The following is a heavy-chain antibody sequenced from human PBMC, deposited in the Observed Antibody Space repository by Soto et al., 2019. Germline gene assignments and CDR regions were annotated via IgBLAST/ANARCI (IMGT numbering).Heavy chain of an antibody. J-gene: IGHJ4*02. Sequence: ETLSLTCTVSGGSISSSSYYWGWIRQPPGKGLEWIGSIYYSGSTYYNPSLKSRVTISVDTSKKQFSLKLSSVTAADTAVYYCARSDSTYAAFDYWGQGTLVTVSS. CDR2: IYYSGST. V-gene: IGHV4-39*01. CDR1: GGSISSSSYY. D-gene: IGHD4-4*01. CDR3: ARSDSTYAAFDY.